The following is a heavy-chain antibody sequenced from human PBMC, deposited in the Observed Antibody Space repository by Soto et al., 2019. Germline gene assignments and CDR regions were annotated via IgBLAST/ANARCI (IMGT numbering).Heavy chain of an antibody. D-gene: IGHD3-10*01. V-gene: IGHV4-31*03. J-gene: IGHJ5*02. CDR3: ARVCGWFGELVPPETQQNWFDP. CDR2: IYYSGST. Sequence: PSETLSLTCTVSGGSISSGGYYWSWIRQHPGKGLEWIGYIYYSGSTYYNPSLKSRVTISVDTSKNQFSLKLSSVTAADTAVYYCARVCGWFGELVPPETQQNWFDPWGQGTLVTVSS. CDR1: GGSISSGGYY.